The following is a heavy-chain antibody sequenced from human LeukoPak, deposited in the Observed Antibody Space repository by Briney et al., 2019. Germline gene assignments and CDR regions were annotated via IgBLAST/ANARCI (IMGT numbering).Heavy chain of an antibody. CDR1: GGSISSYD. V-gene: IGHV4-59*01. CDR2: IYYSGST. Sequence: PSETLSLTCTVSGGSISSYDWSWIRQPPGKGLEWIGYIYYSGSTNYNPSLKSRVTISVDTSKNQFSLKLSSVTAADTAVYYCARARSSGWYVLSYWGQGTLVTVSS. D-gene: IGHD6-19*01. CDR3: ARARSSGWYVLSY. J-gene: IGHJ4*02.